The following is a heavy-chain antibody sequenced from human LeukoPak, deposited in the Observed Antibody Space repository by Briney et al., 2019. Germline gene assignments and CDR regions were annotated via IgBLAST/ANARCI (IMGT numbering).Heavy chain of an antibody. CDR2: IKQDGSEK. Sequence: GGSLRLSCAASGFTFSSYWMSWVRQAPGKGLEWVANIKQDGSEKYYVDSVKGRFTISRDNAKNSLYLQMNSLRAEDTAVYYCARDNFHSLSYYMDVWGKGTTVTVSS. D-gene: IGHD1-20*01. CDR3: ARDNFHSLSYYMDV. V-gene: IGHV3-7*03. CDR1: GFTFSSYW. J-gene: IGHJ6*03.